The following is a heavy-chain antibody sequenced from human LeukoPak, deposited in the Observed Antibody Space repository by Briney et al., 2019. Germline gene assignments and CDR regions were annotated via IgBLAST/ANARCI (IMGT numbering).Heavy chain of an antibody. CDR3: AKARTGYSSSWYFDY. Sequence: GGSLRLSWAASGFTFEDFAMLCLRQAPGQGRVGCSGISWNSGSIGYADSVKGRITISRDNAKNSLYLQMNSLRAEDTALYYCAKARTGYSSSWYFDYWGQGTLVTVSS. D-gene: IGHD6-13*01. V-gene: IGHV3-9*01. CDR2: ISWNSGSI. J-gene: IGHJ4*02. CDR1: GFTFEDFA.